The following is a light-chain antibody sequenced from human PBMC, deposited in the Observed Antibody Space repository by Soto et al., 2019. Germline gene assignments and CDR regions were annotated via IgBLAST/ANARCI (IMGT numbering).Light chain of an antibody. Sequence: QSVLTQPPSASGSPAQSVTISCTGTSSDVGGYNYVSWYQQHPGKAPKLMIYDVSKRPSGVPDRFSGSKSGNTASLTVSGLQTEDEADYYCSSYAGSNTPDVFGTGTKLTVL. CDR3: SSYAGSNTPDV. J-gene: IGLJ1*01. CDR1: SSDVGGYNY. V-gene: IGLV2-8*01. CDR2: DVS.